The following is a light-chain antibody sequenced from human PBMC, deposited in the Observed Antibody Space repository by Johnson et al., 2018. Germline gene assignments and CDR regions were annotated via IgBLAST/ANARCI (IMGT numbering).Light chain of an antibody. CDR3: GTGDSSRSAVNV. CDR2: ENN. V-gene: IGLV1-51*02. CDR1: SSNIGNNY. J-gene: IGLJ1*01. Sequence: QSVLTQPPSVSVAPGQKVTISCSGSSSNIGNNYVSWYQQLPGTAPKLLIYENNKRPSGIPDRFSGSKSGTSATLGITGLQTGAEASYYCGTGDSSRSAVNVFGTGTKVTVL.